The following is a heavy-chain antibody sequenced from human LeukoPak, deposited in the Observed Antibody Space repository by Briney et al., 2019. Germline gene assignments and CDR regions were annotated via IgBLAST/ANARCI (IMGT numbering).Heavy chain of an antibody. D-gene: IGHD2-15*01. CDR3: ARQGSGIFDY. CDR1: GYGFTNYW. J-gene: IGHJ4*02. CDR2: IYPDDSDT. V-gene: IGHV5-51*01. Sequence: GESLKISCKGSGYGFTNYWIGWVRQLPGKGLEWMGIIYPDDSDTRYSPSFQGQVTISADKSMNTAYPQWSGLKASDTAMYYCARQGSGIFDYWGQGTLVTVSS.